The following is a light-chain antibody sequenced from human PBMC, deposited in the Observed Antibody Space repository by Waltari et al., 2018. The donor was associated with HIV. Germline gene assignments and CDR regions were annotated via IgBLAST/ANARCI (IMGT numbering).Light chain of an antibody. CDR3: AAWDDILRGWL. V-gene: IGLV1-47*01. CDR1: SSKIGSNY. J-gene: IGLJ3*02. Sequence: QSVLTQPPSASGTPGQRITISCSGSSSKIGSNYVHWYQHLPGTAPKLLIYRNNQRASGVPDRFSGSKSGTSASLAISGLRSEDEADYYCAAWDDILRGWLFGGGTKLTVL. CDR2: RNN.